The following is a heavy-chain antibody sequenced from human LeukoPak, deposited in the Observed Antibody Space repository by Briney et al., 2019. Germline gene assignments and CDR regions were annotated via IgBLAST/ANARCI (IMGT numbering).Heavy chain of an antibody. Sequence: ASVKVSCKASGYTFTSYGISWVRQAPGQGLEWMGWISAYNGNTNYAQTLQGRVTMTTDTSTSTAYMELRSLRSDDTAVYYCAHSPNYYRDWFDAWGQGTLVTVSS. CDR3: AHSPNYYRDWFDA. D-gene: IGHD1-14*01. CDR1: GYTFTSYG. V-gene: IGHV1-18*01. J-gene: IGHJ5*02. CDR2: ISAYNGNT.